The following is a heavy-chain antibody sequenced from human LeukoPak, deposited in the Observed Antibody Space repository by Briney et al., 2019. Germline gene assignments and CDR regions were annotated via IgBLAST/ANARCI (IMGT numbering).Heavy chain of an antibody. J-gene: IGHJ4*02. D-gene: IGHD2/OR15-2a*01. V-gene: IGHV3-21*01. CDR1: GFTFSSFW. CDR3: TRDATQYLRYGYFDS. Sequence: GGSLRLSCAASGFTFSSFWISWVRQAPGKGLEWVSSINNIASHIYYVDSVRGRFTISRDNAKNSVSLQMNNLRAEDTAVYYCTRDATQYLRYGYFDSWGQGILVTVSS. CDR2: INNIASHI.